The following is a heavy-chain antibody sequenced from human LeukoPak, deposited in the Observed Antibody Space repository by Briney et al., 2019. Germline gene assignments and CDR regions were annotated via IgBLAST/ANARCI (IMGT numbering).Heavy chain of an antibody. V-gene: IGHV1-46*01. J-gene: IGHJ3*02. CDR1: GYTFTPYC. D-gene: IGHD5/OR15-5a*01. CDR3: TGGSTNTRGAFDM. CDR2: INPSGSST. Sequence: GASVKVSSKRFGYTFTPYCLQWGRDAPGQGLEWMGIINPSGSSTSYAQKFQGRVTMTRDTSTSTVYMELSSLRSEDTAVYYCTGGSTNTRGAFDMWGQGTMVTVSS.